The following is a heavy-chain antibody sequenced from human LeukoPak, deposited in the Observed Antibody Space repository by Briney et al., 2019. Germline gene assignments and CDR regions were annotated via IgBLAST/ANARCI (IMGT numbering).Heavy chain of an antibody. CDR3: ARGRNYYDSSGYWFGENAFDI. J-gene: IGHJ3*02. V-gene: IGHV4-59*01. D-gene: IGHD3-22*01. Sequence: PSETLSLTCTVSGGSISSYYWSWIRQPPGKGLEWIGYIYYSGSTNYNPSLKSRVTISVDTSKNQFSLKLSSVTAADTAVYYCARGRNYYDSSGYWFGENAFDIWGQGTMVTVSS. CDR1: GGSISSYY. CDR2: IYYSGST.